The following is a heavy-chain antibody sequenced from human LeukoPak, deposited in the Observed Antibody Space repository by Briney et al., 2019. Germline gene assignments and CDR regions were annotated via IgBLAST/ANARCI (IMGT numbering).Heavy chain of an antibody. CDR2: INPNSGGT. J-gene: IGHJ5*02. D-gene: IGHD6-19*01. CDR1: RYTFTGHY. V-gene: IGHV1-2*02. Sequence: ASVEVSCKASRYTFTGHYMHWVRQAPGQGLEWMGWINPNSGGTNYAQKFQGRVSMTGDTSISTSYMELSRLSSDDTAVYYCARVGSSGWDTFEQSPTWGQGTLVTVSS. CDR3: ARVGSSGWDTFEQSPT.